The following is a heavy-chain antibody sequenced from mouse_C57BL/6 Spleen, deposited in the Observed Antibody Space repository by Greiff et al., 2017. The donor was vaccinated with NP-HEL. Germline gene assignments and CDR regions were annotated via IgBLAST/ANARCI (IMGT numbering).Heavy chain of an antibody. Sequence: VQRVESGGGLVKPGGSLKLSCAASGFTFSSYAMSWVRQTPEKRLEWVATISDGGSYTYYPDNVKGRFTISRDNAKNNLYLQMSHLKSEDTAMYYCASCYDYDAWFAYWGQGTLVTVSA. CDR2: ISDGGSYT. D-gene: IGHD2-4*01. V-gene: IGHV5-4*01. J-gene: IGHJ3*01. CDR3: ASCYDYDAWFAY. CDR1: GFTFSSYA.